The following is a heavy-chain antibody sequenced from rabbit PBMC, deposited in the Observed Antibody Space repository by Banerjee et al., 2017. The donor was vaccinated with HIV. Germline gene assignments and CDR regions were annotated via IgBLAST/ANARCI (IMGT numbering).Heavy chain of an antibody. J-gene: IGHJ4*01. V-gene: IGHV1S45*01. CDR3: ARGGYPGYGQYFSL. CDR2: ISTSSGTT. CDR1: GFDFSSYG. D-gene: IGHD7-1*01. Sequence: QEQLVESGGGLVQPGGSLKLSCKASGFDFSSYGVSWVRQAPGKGPEWIACISTSSGTTYYANWAKGRFTISKTSSTTVTLQMTSLTDADTATYFCARGGYPGYGQYFSLWGPGTLVTVS.